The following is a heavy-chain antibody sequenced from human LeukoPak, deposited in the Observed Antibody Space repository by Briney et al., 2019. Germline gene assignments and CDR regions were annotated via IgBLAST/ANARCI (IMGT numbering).Heavy chain of an antibody. Sequence: PSETLSLTCTVSGGSISSYYWSWIRQPAGKGLEWIGRIYTSGSTNYNPSLKSRVTMSVDTSKNQFSLKLSSVTAADTAVYYCAREAYYDFWSGYYTHAAFDIWGQGTMVTVSS. CDR2: IYTSGST. V-gene: IGHV4-4*07. CDR3: AREAYYDFWSGYYTHAAFDI. J-gene: IGHJ3*02. D-gene: IGHD3-3*01. CDR1: GGSISSYY.